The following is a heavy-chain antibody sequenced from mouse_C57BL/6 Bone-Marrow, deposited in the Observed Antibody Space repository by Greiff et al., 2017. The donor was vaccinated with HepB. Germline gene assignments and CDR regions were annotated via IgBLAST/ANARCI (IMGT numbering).Heavy chain of an antibody. D-gene: IGHD1-1*01. CDR1: GYTFTDYY. CDR3: ALLVYAMDY. V-gene: IGHV1-19*01. J-gene: IGHJ4*01. CDR2: INPYNGGT. Sequence: EVKLMESGPVLVKPGASVKMSCKASGYTFTDYYMNWVKQSHGKSLEWIGVINPYNGGTSYNQKFKGKATLTVDKSSSTAYMELNSLTSEDSAVYYCALLVYAMDYWGQGTSVTVSS.